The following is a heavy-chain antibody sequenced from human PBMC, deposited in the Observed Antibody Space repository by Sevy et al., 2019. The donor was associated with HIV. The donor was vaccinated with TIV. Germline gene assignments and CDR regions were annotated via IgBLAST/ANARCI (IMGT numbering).Heavy chain of an antibody. V-gene: IGHV1-2*02. CDR3: VRDYRDGYFEY. CDR2: INPDSGGP. CDR1: GYTFTGYY. Sequence: ASVKVSCKASGYTFTGYYMHWVRQAPGQGLQWMGWINPDSGGPNYAPKFQGRVTLTRDTSISTAYMELSRLKSEDTAVYYCVRDYRDGYFEYWGQGTLVTVSS. J-gene: IGHJ4*02.